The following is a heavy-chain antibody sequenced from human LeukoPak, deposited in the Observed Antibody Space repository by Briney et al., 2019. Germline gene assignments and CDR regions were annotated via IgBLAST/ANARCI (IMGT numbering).Heavy chain of an antibody. CDR1: GFTFSSYS. CDR2: ISSSSSYI. CDR3: ARGGRVVPAASLDY. J-gene: IGHJ4*02. D-gene: IGHD2-2*01. V-gene: IGHV3-21*01. Sequence: AGGSLRLSCAASGFTFSSYSMNWVRQAPGKGLEWVSSISSSSSYIYYADSVKGRFTIPRDNAKNSLYLQMNSLRAEDTAVYYCARGGRVVPAASLDYWGQGTLVTVSS.